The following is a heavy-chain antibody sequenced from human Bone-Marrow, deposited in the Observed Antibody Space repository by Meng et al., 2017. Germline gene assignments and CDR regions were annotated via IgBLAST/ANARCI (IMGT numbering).Heavy chain of an antibody. J-gene: IGHJ6*02. D-gene: IGHD1-26*01. CDR3: ARRRKWELLGGYGMDV. Sequence: QVQLVQSGAEVKKPWASVKVSCQASGYTFTSYGISWVRQAPGQGLEWMGWISAYNGNTNYAQKLQGRVTMTTDTSTSTAYMELRSLRSDDTAAYYCARRRKWELLGGYGMDVWGQGTTVTVSS. V-gene: IGHV1-18*01. CDR1: GYTFTSYG. CDR2: ISAYNGNT.